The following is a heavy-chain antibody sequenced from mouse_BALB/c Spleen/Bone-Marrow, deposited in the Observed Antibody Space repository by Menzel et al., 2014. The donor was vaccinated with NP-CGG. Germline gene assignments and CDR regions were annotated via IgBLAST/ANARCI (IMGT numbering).Heavy chain of an antibody. J-gene: IGHJ3*01. V-gene: IGHV1-37*01. CDR2: INPYNGDP. D-gene: IGHD2-4*01. Sequence: VQLLQSGPELVKPGASVKISCKASDYSFTGYFMNWMKQSHGKSLEWIGRINPYNGDPFYNQKFKGKATLTVDKSSSTAHMELLSLTSEDSAVYYCGRGNYDYDSWFGYWGQGTLVTVSA. CDR3: GRGNYDYDSWFGY. CDR1: DYSFTGYF.